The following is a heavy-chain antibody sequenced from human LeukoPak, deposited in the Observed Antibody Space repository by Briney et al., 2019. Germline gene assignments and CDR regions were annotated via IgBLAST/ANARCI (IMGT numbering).Heavy chain of an antibody. Sequence: PGGSLSLSCAASGFTFSSYGMHWVRQAPGKGLEWVAFIRFDGSNKYYADSVKGRFTISRDNSKNTLYLQMNSLRAEDTAIYYCAKVLRLLEWLLWGDYFDYWGQGTLVTVSS. D-gene: IGHD3-3*01. CDR3: AKVLRLLEWLLWGDYFDY. CDR1: GFTFSSYG. J-gene: IGHJ4*02. V-gene: IGHV3-30*02. CDR2: IRFDGSNK.